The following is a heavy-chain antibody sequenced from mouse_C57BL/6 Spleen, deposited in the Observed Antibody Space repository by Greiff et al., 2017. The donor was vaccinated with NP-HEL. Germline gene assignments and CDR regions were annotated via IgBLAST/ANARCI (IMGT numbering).Heavy chain of an antibody. V-gene: IGHV2-9-1*01. CDR3: ARKDYDDDGDYAMDY. CDR1: GFSLTSYA. Sequence: QVQLQESGPGLVAPSQSLSISCTVSGFSLTSYAISWVRQPPGKGLEWIGVIWPGGGTNYNSALKSRLSISKDNSKSQVFLKMNSLQTNDTARYYCARKDYDDDGDYAMDYWGQGTSVTVSS. CDR2: IWPGGGT. J-gene: IGHJ4*01. D-gene: IGHD2-4*01.